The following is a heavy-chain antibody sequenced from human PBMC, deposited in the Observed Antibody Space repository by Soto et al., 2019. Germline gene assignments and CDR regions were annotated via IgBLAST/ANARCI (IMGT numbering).Heavy chain of an antibody. CDR3: AKPVVTASYYFDY. J-gene: IGHJ4*02. D-gene: IGHD2-21*02. Sequence: EVQLLESGGGLVQPGGSLSLSCAASGFTFSSYAMSWVRQAPGKGLEWVSAISGSGGSTYYADSVKGRFTISRDNSKNTLYLQMTSLRAEDTAVYYCAKPVVTASYYFDYWGQGTLVTVSS. CDR2: ISGSGGST. CDR1: GFTFSSYA. V-gene: IGHV3-23*01.